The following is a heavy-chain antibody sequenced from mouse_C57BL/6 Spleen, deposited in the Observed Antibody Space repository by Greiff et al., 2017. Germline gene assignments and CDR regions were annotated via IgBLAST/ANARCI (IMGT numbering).Heavy chain of an antibody. V-gene: IGHV5-17*01. CDR1: GFTFSDYG. D-gene: IGHD4-1*02. CDR3: ARPTGRGFDY. J-gene: IGHJ2*01. CDR2: ISSGSSTI. Sequence: EVKVVESGGGLVKPGGSLKLSCAASGFTFSDYGMHWVRQAPEKGLEWVAYISSGSSTIYYADTVKGRFTISRDNAKNTLFLQMTSLRSEDTAMYYCARPTGRGFDYWGQGTTLTVSS.